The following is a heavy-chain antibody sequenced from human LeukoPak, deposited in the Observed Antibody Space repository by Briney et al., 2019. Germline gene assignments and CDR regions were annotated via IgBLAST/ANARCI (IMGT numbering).Heavy chain of an antibody. J-gene: IGHJ4*02. CDR1: GYTFTSYY. CDR3: ARDSPLITGTTSRLFDY. Sequence: ASVKVSCKASGYTFTSYYMHWVRQAPGQGLEWMGWISAYNGNTNYAQKLQGRVTMTTDTSTSTAYMELRSLRSDDTAVYYCARDSPLITGTTSRLFDYWGQGTLVTVSS. CDR2: ISAYNGNT. V-gene: IGHV1-18*04. D-gene: IGHD1-7*01.